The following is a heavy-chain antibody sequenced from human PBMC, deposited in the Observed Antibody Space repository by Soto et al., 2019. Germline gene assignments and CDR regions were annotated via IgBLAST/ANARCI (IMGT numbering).Heavy chain of an antibody. J-gene: IGHJ4*02. Sequence: GGSLRLSCAASGFTFSSYSMNWVRQAPGKGLEWVSSISSSSSYIYYADSVKGRFTISRDNAKNSLFLQMNSLRAEDTAVYYCAHLWSHPDFAYWGQGTLVTVSS. D-gene: IGHD3-3*02. CDR1: GFTFSSYS. V-gene: IGHV3-21*01. CDR3: AHLWSHPDFAY. CDR2: ISSSSSYI.